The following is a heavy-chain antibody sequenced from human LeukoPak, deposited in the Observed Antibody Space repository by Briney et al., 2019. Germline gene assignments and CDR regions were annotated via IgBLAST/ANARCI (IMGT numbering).Heavy chain of an antibody. V-gene: IGHV4-34*01. J-gene: IGHJ3*02. CDR2: INHSGST. CDR1: GGSFSGYY. D-gene: IGHD2-2*03. CDR3: ARGWMEIRAFDI. Sequence: PSETLSLTCAVYGGSFSGYYWSWIRQPPGKGLEWIGEINHSGSTNYNPSLKSRVTISVDTSKNQFSLKLSSVTAADTAVHYCARGWMEIRAFDIWGQGTMVTVSS.